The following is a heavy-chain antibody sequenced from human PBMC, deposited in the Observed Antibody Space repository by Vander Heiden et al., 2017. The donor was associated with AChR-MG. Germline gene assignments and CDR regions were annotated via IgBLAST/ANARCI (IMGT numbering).Heavy chain of an antibody. CDR3: ARDGQGDYSSGWYNYFDY. J-gene: IGHJ4*02. D-gene: IGHD6-19*01. CDR1: GYSISSGYY. Sequence: QVQLQESGPGLVKPSETLSLPCAVSGYSISSGYYWGWIRQPPGKGLEWIGSIYHSGSTYYNPSLKRRVTISVDTSKNQFSLKLSSVTAADTAVYYCARDGQGDYSSGWYNYFDYWGQGTLVTVSS. V-gene: IGHV4-38-2*02. CDR2: IYHSGST.